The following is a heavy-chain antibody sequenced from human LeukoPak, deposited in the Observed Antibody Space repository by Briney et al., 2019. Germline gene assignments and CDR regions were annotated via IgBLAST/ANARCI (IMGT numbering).Heavy chain of an antibody. CDR2: IGGGGGST. V-gene: IGHV3-23*01. CDR3: QSDPQGFRYDRSGL. D-gene: IGHD3-22*01. Sequence: GGSLRLSCAASGFTFSSYGMSWVRQAPGKGLEWVSTIGGGGGSTYHADSVKGRFTISRDDSKNTLYLQMNSLRAEDTAVYYCQSDPQGFRYDRSGLWGQGTLVTVSS. CDR1: GFTFSSYG. J-gene: IGHJ4*02.